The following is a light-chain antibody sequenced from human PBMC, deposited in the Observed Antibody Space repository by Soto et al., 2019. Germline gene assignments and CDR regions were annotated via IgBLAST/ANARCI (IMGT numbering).Light chain of an antibody. CDR2: EGS. Sequence: QSVLTQPASVSGSPGQSITISCTGTSSDVGSYNLVSWYQQHPGKAPKLMIYEGSKRPSGVSNRFSGSKSGNTASLTISGLQAEDEADYYCISYTTTNTYVFGTGTKVTVL. J-gene: IGLJ1*01. V-gene: IGLV2-14*02. CDR3: ISYTTTNTYV. CDR1: SSDVGSYNL.